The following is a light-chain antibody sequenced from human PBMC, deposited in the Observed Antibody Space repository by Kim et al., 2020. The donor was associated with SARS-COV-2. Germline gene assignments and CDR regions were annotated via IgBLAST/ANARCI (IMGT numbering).Light chain of an antibody. V-gene: IGLV3-21*04. CDR3: QVWDSSSDHVV. J-gene: IGLJ2*01. Sequence: PGKTARITCGGNNIGSNSVHWYQQKPGQAPVLVIYYDSDRPSGIPERFSGSNSGNTATLTISRVEAGDEADYYCQVWDSSSDHVVFGGGTQLTVL. CDR1: NIGSNS. CDR2: YDS.